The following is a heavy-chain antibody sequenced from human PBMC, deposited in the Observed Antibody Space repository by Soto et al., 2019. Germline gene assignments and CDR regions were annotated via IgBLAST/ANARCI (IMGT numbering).Heavy chain of an antibody. CDR2: IKQDGSEK. CDR3: AGGEYCSSTSCYERYYYYYGMDV. J-gene: IGHJ6*02. D-gene: IGHD2-2*01. Sequence: GGSLRLSCAASGFTFSSYWMSWVRQAPGKGLEWVANIKQDGSEKYYVDSVKGRFTISRDNAKNSLYLQMNSLRAEDTAVYYCAGGEYCSSTSCYERYYYYYGMDVWGQGTTVTVSS. V-gene: IGHV3-7*05. CDR1: GFTFSSYW.